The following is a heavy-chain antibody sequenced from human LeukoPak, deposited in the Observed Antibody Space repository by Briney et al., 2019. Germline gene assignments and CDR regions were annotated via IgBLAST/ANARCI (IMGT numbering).Heavy chain of an antibody. CDR2: ISSSSSYI. CDR1: GFTSSSYS. Sequence: PGGSLRLSCAASGFTSSSYSMNWVRQAPGKGLEWVSSISSSSSYIYYADSVKGRITISRDNAKSSLYLQMNSLRAEDTAVYYCARVGPHYSNYAWFDPWGQGTLVTVSS. D-gene: IGHD4-11*01. J-gene: IGHJ5*02. V-gene: IGHV3-21*01. CDR3: ARVGPHYSNYAWFDP.